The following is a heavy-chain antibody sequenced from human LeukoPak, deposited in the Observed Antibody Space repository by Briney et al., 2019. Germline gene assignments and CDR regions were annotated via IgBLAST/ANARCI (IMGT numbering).Heavy chain of an antibody. Sequence: PSETLSLTCAVSGYSISSGYYWGWIRQPPGKGLEWIGSIYRSGSTYYNPSLKSRVTISVDTSKNQFSLKLSSVTAADTAVYYCARRDYDFWSGTLYYFDYWGQGTLVTVSS. CDR1: GYSISSGYY. D-gene: IGHD3-3*01. J-gene: IGHJ4*02. CDR3: ARRDYDFWSGTLYYFDY. CDR2: IYRSGST. V-gene: IGHV4-38-2*01.